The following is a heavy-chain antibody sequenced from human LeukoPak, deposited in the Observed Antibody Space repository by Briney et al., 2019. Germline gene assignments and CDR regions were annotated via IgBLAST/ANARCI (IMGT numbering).Heavy chain of an antibody. J-gene: IGHJ1*01. CDR1: GCTFSSYA. V-gene: IGHV3-23*01. CDR2: ISGSGGST. D-gene: IGHD2-15*01. CDR3: AQQVGYCSSGSCYFTY. Sequence: GGSLRLSCAASGCTFSSYAMSWVRQAPGKGLEWVSAISGSGGSTYYADSVKGRFTISRDNSKNTLYLQMNSLRAEDTAVYYCAQQVGYCSSGSCYFTYWGQGTLVTVSS.